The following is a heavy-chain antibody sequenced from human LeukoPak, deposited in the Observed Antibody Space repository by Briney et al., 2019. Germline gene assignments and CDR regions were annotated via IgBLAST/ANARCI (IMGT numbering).Heavy chain of an antibody. J-gene: IGHJ4*02. CDR3: ARTRDDYTHADY. CDR1: GYXFTTYF. CDR2: INPSGGST. V-gene: IGHV1-46*01. Sequence: ASVKVSCKASGYXFTTYFMHWLRQAPGQGLEWMGIINPSGGSTSYAQKFQGRVTMTRDTSTRTVYMELSSLRSEDTAVYYCARTRDDYTHADYWGQGTLVTVSS. D-gene: IGHD5-24*01.